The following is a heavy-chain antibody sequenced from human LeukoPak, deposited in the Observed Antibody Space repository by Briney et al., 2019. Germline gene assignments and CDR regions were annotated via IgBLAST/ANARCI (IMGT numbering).Heavy chain of an antibody. J-gene: IGHJ4*02. CDR3: TTDHSPNWNLFEYYFDY. D-gene: IGHD1-7*01. Sequence: GGSLRLSCAASGFTFSNAWMSWVRQAPGKGLEWVGRIKSKTDGGTTDYAAPVKGRFTISRDDSKNTLYLQMNSLKTEDTAVYYCTTDHSPNWNLFEYYFDYWGQGTLVTVSS. CDR1: GFTFSNAW. CDR2: IKSKTDGGTT. V-gene: IGHV3-15*01.